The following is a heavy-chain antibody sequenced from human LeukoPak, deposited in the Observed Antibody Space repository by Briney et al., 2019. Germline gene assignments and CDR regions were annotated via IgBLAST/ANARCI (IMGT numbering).Heavy chain of an antibody. J-gene: IGHJ6*03. CDR2: INPNSGGT. D-gene: IGHD6-13*01. V-gene: IGHV1-2*02. CDR1: GYTFTGYY. Sequence: ASVKVSCKASGYTFTGYYMHWVRQAPGQGLEWMGWINPNSGGTNYAQKFQGRVTMTRDTSISTAYMELSRLRSDDTAVFYCAREAAAGTGNYYYYMDVWGKGTTVTVSS. CDR3: AREAAAGTGNYYYYMDV.